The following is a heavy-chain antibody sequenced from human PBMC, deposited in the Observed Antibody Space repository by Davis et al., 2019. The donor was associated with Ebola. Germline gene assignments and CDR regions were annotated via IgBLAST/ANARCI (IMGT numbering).Heavy chain of an antibody. CDR2: INPHNGNT. CDR3: ARAQFPTTSDH. V-gene: IGHV1-18*04. J-gene: IGHJ4*02. CDR1: GYTLTNYG. D-gene: IGHD1-1*01. Sequence: ASVKVSCKASGYTLTNYGITWVRQAPGQGLEWMGWINPHNGNTNYAQNVQGRVTMTTDTSTSTAYMEVGILRSDDTAVYYCARAQFPTTSDHWGQGTLVTVSS.